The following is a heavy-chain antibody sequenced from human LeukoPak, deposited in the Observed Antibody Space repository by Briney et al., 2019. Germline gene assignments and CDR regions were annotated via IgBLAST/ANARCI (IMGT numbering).Heavy chain of an antibody. Sequence: GGSLRLSCAASGFTFSSYSMNWVRQAPGRGLEWVSSISTISNYIYYADSLKGRFTISRDNAKNSLYLQLNSLRAEDTAVYYCAREERMSTIGGAFDLWGQGTVVTVSS. V-gene: IGHV3-21*01. CDR3: AREERMSTIGGAFDL. J-gene: IGHJ3*01. CDR1: GFTFSSYS. D-gene: IGHD5-24*01. CDR2: ISTISNYI.